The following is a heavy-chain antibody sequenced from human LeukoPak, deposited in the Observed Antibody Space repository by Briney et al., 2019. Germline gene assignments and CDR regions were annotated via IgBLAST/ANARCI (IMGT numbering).Heavy chain of an antibody. J-gene: IGHJ4*02. D-gene: IGHD3-10*01. CDR1: GFTVSSNY. CDR3: ARGSSRALDY. V-gene: IGHV3-53*05. Sequence: GGSLRLSCAASGFTVSSNYMSWVRQAPGKGLEWVSVIYSCGSTYYADSVKGRFTISRDNSKNTLYLQMNSLRSDDTAVYYCARGSSRALDYWGQGTLVTVSS. CDR2: IYSCGST.